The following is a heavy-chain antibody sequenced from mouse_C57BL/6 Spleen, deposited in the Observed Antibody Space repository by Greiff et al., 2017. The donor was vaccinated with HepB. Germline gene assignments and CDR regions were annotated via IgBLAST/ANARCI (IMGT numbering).Heavy chain of an antibody. V-gene: IGHV1-52*01. Sequence: QVQLKQPGAELVRPGSSVKLSCKASGYTFTSYWMHWVKQRPIQGLEWIGNIYPSDSETHYNQKFKDKATLTVDKSSSTAYMQLSSLTSEDSAVYYCARSYGSSLYAMDYWGQGTSVTVSS. CDR2: IYPSDSET. CDR1: GYTFTSYW. J-gene: IGHJ4*01. D-gene: IGHD1-1*01. CDR3: ARSYGSSLYAMDY.